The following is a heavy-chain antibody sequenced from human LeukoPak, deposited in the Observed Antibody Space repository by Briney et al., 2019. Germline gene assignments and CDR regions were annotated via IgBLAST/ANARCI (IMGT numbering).Heavy chain of an antibody. Sequence: SETLSLTCTVSGGSISSGGYYWSWIRQHPGKGLEWIGYIYYSGSTNYNPSLKSRVTISVDTSKNQFSLKLGSVTAADTAVYYCARAVEQWLEIDYWGQGTLVTVSS. J-gene: IGHJ4*02. CDR3: ARAVEQWLEIDY. V-gene: IGHV4-61*08. CDR2: IYYSGST. D-gene: IGHD6-19*01. CDR1: GGSISSGGYY.